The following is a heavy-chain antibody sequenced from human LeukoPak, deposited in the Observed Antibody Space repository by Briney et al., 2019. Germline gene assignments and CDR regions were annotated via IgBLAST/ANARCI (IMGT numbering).Heavy chain of an antibody. CDR2: INPSGGST. CDR3: AVIDMGSYYGMDV. J-gene: IGHJ6*02. Sequence: ASVKVSCKASGYTFTSYYMHWVRQAPGQGLEWMGIINPSGGSTTYAQKFQGRVTMTRNTSISTAYMELSSLRSEDTAVYYCAVIDMGSYYGMDVWGQGTTVTVSS. CDR1: GYTFTSYY. V-gene: IGHV1-46*01. D-gene: IGHD3-16*02.